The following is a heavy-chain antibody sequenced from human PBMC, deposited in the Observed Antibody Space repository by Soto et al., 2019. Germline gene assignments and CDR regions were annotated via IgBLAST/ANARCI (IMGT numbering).Heavy chain of an antibody. Sequence: SVKVSCKASGGTFSSYTISWVRQAPGQGLEWMGRIIPILGIANYAQKFQGRVTITADKSTSTAYMELSSLRSEDTAVYYCARDPDELRFWEWSQPHYYYYMDVWGKGTTVTVSS. D-gene: IGHD3-3*01. J-gene: IGHJ6*03. CDR1: GGTFSSYT. CDR3: ARDPDELRFWEWSQPHYYYYMDV. CDR2: IIPILGIA. V-gene: IGHV1-69*04.